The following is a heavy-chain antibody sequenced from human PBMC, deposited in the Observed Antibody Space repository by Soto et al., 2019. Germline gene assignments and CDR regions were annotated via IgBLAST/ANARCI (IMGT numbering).Heavy chain of an antibody. J-gene: IGHJ4*02. V-gene: IGHV1-3*01. CDR1: GYTFTSYA. Sequence: QVQLVQSGAEVKKPGASVKVSCKASGYTFTSYAMHWVRQAPGQRLEWMGWINAGNGNTKYSQKFQGRVTITRDTSASTADMELSSLRSEDTAVYYCAREGSGGHSYGDYWGQGTLVTVSS. CDR3: AREGSGGHSYGDY. D-gene: IGHD5-18*01. CDR2: INAGNGNT.